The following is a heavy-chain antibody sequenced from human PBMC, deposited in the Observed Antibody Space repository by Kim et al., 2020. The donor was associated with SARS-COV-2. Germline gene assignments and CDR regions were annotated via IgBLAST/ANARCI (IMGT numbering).Heavy chain of an antibody. CDR3: ARDVVDGGNSGGLDAFDI. J-gene: IGHJ3*02. D-gene: IGHD2-21*02. CDR2: ISAYNGNT. V-gene: IGHV1-18*01. CDR1: GYTFTSYG. Sequence: ASVKVSCKASGYTFTSYGISWVRQAPGQGLEWMGWISAYNGNTNYAQKLQGRVTMTTDTSTSTAYMELRSLRSDDTAVYYCARDVVDGGNSGGLDAFDIWGQGTMVTVSS.